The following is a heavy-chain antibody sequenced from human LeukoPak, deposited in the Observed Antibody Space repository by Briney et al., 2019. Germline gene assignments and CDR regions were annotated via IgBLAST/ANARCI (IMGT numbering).Heavy chain of an antibody. Sequence: KPSETLSLTCTVSGGSISSHYWSWIRQPPGKGLEWIGYTYYSGSTNYNPSLKSRVTISVDTSKNQFSLKLSSVTAADTAVYYCARGAPYFDYWGQGTLVTVSS. J-gene: IGHJ4*02. V-gene: IGHV4-59*11. CDR1: GGSISSHY. CDR2: TYYSGST. CDR3: ARGAPYFDY.